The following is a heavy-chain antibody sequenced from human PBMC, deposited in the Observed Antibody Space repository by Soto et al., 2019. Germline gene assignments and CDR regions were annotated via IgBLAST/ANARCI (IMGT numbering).Heavy chain of an antibody. CDR1: GGSISSSNW. D-gene: IGHD2-15*01. CDR2: IYHSGST. V-gene: IGHV4-4*02. J-gene: IGHJ4*02. CDR3: ARLDYSVAYFDY. Sequence: QVQLQESGPGLVKPSGTLSLTCAVSGGSISSSNWWSWVRQSPGKGLEWIGEIYHSGSTNYNPSRKGRVTISVDKSKNQFSLKLSSVTAADTAVYYCARLDYSVAYFDYWGQGTLVTVSS.